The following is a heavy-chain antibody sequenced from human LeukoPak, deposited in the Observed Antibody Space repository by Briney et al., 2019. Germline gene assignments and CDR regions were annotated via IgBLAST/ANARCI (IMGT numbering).Heavy chain of an antibody. CDR1: GFTFSSYA. V-gene: IGHV3-23*01. Sequence: GGSLRLSCAASGFTFSSYAMSWVRQAPGKGLDWVSAISGSGGSTYYADSVKGRFTISRDNSKNTLYLQMNSLRAEDTAVYYCAKRGSSGSYYFDYWGQGTLVTVSS. CDR2: ISGSGGST. CDR3: AKRGSSGSYYFDY. D-gene: IGHD3-22*01. J-gene: IGHJ4*02.